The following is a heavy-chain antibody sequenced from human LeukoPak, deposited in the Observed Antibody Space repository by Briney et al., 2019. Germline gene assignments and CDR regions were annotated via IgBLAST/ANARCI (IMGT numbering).Heavy chain of an antibody. Sequence: SGGSLRLSCAASGFTFSSYAMSWVRQAPGKGLEWVSAISGSGGSTYYADSVKGRFTISRDNSKNTLYLQMNSLRAEDTAVYYCAKDPPGLRFLEWLLSYFDYWGQGTLVTVSS. CDR3: AKDPPGLRFLEWLLSYFDY. CDR2: ISGSGGST. V-gene: IGHV3-23*01. J-gene: IGHJ4*02. CDR1: GFTFSSYA. D-gene: IGHD3-3*01.